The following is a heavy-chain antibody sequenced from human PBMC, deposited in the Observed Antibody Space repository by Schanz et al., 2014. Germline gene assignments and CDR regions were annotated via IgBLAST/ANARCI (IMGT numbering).Heavy chain of an antibody. CDR1: GFSFSSYA. CDR2: INSDGTKR. Sequence: EVQLLESGGGLVQPGGSLRLSCAASGFSFSSYAMGWVRQAPGKGLEWVAFINSDGTKRFYADSVKSRFTISRDNSKNTLFLQMNSLRAEDTAVYYCARKVVATIGGYYDNWGQGTLVIVSS. D-gene: IGHD5-12*01. J-gene: IGHJ4*02. V-gene: IGHV3-23*03. CDR3: ARKVVATIGGYYDN.